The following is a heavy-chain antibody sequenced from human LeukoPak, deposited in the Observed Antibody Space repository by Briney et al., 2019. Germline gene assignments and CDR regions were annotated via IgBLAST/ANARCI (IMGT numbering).Heavy chain of an antibody. CDR1: GFTVSSNY. V-gene: IGHV3-66*02. CDR2: IYSGGST. Sequence: PGGSLRLSCAASGFTVSSNYMSWVRQAPGKGLDWVSVIYSGGSTYYADSVKGRFTISRDNSKNTLYLQMNSLRAEDTAVYYCARDYDYGSGSLDYWGQGTLVTVSS. CDR3: ARDYDYGSGSLDY. J-gene: IGHJ4*02. D-gene: IGHD3-10*01.